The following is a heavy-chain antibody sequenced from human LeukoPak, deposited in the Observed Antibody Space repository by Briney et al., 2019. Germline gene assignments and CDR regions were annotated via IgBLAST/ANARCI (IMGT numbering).Heavy chain of an antibody. D-gene: IGHD3-3*01. CDR2: IIPIFGTA. Sequence: ASVKVSCKASGGTFISYAISWVRQAPGQGLEWMGGIIPIFGTANYAQKFQGRVTITADESTSTAYMELSSLRSEDTAVYYRARGTIFGVVSGPSYGMDVWGQGTTVTVSS. J-gene: IGHJ6*02. CDR1: GGTFISYA. V-gene: IGHV1-69*13. CDR3: ARGTIFGVVSGPSYGMDV.